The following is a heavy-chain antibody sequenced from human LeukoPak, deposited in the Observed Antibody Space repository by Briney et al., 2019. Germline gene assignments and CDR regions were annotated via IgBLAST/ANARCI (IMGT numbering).Heavy chain of an antibody. D-gene: IGHD3-22*01. V-gene: IGHV4-59*01. J-gene: IGHJ3*02. CDR2: IYYSGST. CDR1: GVSISSYY. CDR3: ARDKDYFDSGGAFDI. Sequence: PSETLSLTCTVSGVSISSYYWSWIRQPPGKGPEWIGYIYYSGSTNYNPSLKSRVTMSVDTSKNQFSLKLSSVTAADTAVYYCARDKDYFDSGGAFDIWGQGTMVTVSS.